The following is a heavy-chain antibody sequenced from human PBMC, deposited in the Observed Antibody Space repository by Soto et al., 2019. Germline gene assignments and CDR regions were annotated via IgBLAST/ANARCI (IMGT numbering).Heavy chain of an antibody. CDR2: IYYSGST. CDR1: GGSISSYY. CDR3: DRSDYGSGISGFDP. Sequence: SETLSLTCTVSGGSISSYYWSWIRQPPGKGLEWIGYIYYSGSTYYNPSLKSRVTISVDTSKNQFSLKLSSVTAADTAVYYCDRSDYGSGISGFDPWGQGTLVTVSS. J-gene: IGHJ5*02. V-gene: IGHV4-59*08. D-gene: IGHD3-10*01.